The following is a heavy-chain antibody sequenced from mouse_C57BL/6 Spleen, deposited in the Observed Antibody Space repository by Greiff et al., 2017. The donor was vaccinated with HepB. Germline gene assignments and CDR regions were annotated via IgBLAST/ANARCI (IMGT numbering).Heavy chain of an antibody. CDR1: GYAFTNYL. CDR3: ARTAQATDYYAMDY. J-gene: IGHJ4*01. Sequence: QVQLKQSGAELVRPGTSVKVSCKASGYAFTNYLIEWVKQRPGQGLEWIGVINPGSGGTNYNEKFKGKATLTADKSSSTAYMQLSSLTSEDSAVYFCARTAQATDYYAMDYWGQGTSVTVSS. CDR2: INPGSGGT. V-gene: IGHV1-54*01. D-gene: IGHD3-2*02.